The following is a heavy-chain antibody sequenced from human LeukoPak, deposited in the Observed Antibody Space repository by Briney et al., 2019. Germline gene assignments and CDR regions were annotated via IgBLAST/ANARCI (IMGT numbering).Heavy chain of an antibody. CDR3: AKGGSMVVTIDY. CDR1: GYTFTNYY. CDR2: ISAYNGKT. V-gene: IGHV1-18*01. Sequence: ASVKVSCKASGYTFTNYYINWVRQAPGQGLEWVGWISAYNGKTNYAQRFQGRVTMTIDTSTTTAYMDLWSLTSDDTAMYYCAKGGSMVVTIDYWGQGTLVTVSS. D-gene: IGHD2-15*01. J-gene: IGHJ4*02.